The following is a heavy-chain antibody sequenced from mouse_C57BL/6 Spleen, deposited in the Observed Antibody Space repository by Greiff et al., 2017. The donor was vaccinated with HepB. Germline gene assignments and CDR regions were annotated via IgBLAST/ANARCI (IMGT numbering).Heavy chain of an antibody. CDR3: GRGNDYDGERFAY. CDR2: IYPGDGDT. Sequence: VQLQQSGPELVKPGASVKISCKASGYAFSSSWMNWVKQRPGKGLEWIGRIYPGDGDTNYNGKFKGKATLTADKSSSTAYMQLSSLTSEDSAVYLCGRGNDYDGERFAYWGQGTLVTVSA. CDR1: GYAFSSSW. J-gene: IGHJ3*01. V-gene: IGHV1-82*01. D-gene: IGHD2-4*01.